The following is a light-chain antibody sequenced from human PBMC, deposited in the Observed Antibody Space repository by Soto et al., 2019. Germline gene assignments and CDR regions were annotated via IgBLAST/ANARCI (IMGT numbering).Light chain of an antibody. Sequence: EIVLTQSPGTLSLSPGERATLSCRASQSVSSSYLAWYQQKPGQAPRLLIYGASSRATGIPDRFSGSGSGTDFTLTIIRLEPEDCAVYCCQQYGSSVWTFGQGTKVEIK. CDR1: QSVSSSY. V-gene: IGKV3-20*01. J-gene: IGKJ1*01. CDR2: GAS. CDR3: QQYGSSVWT.